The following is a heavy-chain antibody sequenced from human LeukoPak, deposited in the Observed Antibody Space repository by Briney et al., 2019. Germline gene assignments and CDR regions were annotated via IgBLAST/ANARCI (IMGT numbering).Heavy chain of an antibody. J-gene: IGHJ3*02. V-gene: IGHV3-74*01. CDR3: SSGNSHAFDI. Sequence: GGSLRLSCAAPGFTFSSYWMHWVRQAPGKGLVWVSRINSDGSSTSYADSVKGRFTISRGNAKNTLYLQMNNLRAEDTAVYYCSSGNSHAFDIWGQGTMVTVSS. D-gene: IGHD4-23*01. CDR1: GFTFSSYW. CDR2: INSDGSST.